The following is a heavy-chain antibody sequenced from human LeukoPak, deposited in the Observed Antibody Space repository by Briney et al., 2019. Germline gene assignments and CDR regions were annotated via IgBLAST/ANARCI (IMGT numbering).Heavy chain of an antibody. V-gene: IGHV3-23*01. CDR2: ISGSGGST. CDR1: GFTFSSYA. D-gene: IGHD1-1*01. Sequence: GGSLRLSCAASGFTFSSYAMSWVRQAPGKGLEWVSAISGSGGSTYYADSVKGRFTISRDNSKNTLYLQMNSLRAEDTAVYYCAKERSKWGSNSGYFGYWGQGTLVTVSS. J-gene: IGHJ4*02. CDR3: AKERSKWGSNSGYFGY.